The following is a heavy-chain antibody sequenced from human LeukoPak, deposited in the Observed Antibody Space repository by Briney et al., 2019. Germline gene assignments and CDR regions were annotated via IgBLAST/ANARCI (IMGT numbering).Heavy chain of an antibody. V-gene: IGHV3-11*04. Sequence: GGSLRLSCAASGFTFSDYYMSWIRQAPGKGLEWVSYISSSGSTIYYADSVKGRFTISRDNAKNSLYLQMNSLRSEDTAVYYCGYYYGSGSYPDYWGQGTLVTVSS. CDR2: ISSSGSTI. D-gene: IGHD3-10*01. CDR1: GFTFSDYY. J-gene: IGHJ4*02. CDR3: GYYYGSGSYPDY.